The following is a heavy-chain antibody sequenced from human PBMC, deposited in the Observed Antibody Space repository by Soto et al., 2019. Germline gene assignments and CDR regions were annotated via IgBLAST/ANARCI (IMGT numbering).Heavy chain of an antibody. CDR3: AREFQYDSGGFHELYF. D-gene: IGHD3-22*01. CDR2: ISAYNGNT. Sequence: QVHLEQSGAEVRKPGASVKVSCKASGYTFNSFGINWVRQAPGQGLEWLWWISAYNGNTNYAQQFHGRVTMTADTSTTTAYLELTSLRSDDTAVYYCAREFQYDSGGFHELYFWGQGTLVTVSS. CDR1: GYTFNSFG. J-gene: IGHJ4*02. V-gene: IGHV1-18*04.